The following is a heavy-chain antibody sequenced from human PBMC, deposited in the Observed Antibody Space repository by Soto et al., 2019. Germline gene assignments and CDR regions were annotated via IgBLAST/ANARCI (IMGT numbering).Heavy chain of an antibody. CDR2: IKEDGSEI. Sequence: GGSVRLSCAVSEFNVMSYWMSWVRQAPGKGLEWVASIKEDGSEIYYLQSVRGRFNISRDSAGNALHLAMNYLSAEDTGVYVCARDIGLDYVNSGQGNLVTVS. CDR1: EFNVMSYW. J-gene: IGHJ4*02. V-gene: IGHV3-7*01. CDR3: ARDIGLDYVN. D-gene: IGHD5-12*01.